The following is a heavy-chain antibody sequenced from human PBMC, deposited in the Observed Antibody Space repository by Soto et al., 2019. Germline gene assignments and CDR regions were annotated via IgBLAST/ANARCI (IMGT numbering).Heavy chain of an antibody. Sequence: ASVKVSCKASGYTFTSYGISWVRQAPVRVLEWMVCISAYNGNTNYAQKLQGRVTMTTDTSTSTAYMELRSLRSDDTNVYYCARDNPYYYDSSGYPFDCWGKGTMVTVSS. CDR3: ARDNPYYYDSSGYPFDC. D-gene: IGHD3-22*01. CDR1: GYTFTSYG. CDR2: ISAYNGNT. V-gene: IGHV1-18*01. J-gene: IGHJ4*02.